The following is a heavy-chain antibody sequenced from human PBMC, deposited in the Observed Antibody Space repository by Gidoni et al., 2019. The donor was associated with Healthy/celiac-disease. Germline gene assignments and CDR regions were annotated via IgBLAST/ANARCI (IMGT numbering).Heavy chain of an antibody. J-gene: IGHJ4*02. CDR1: GYPFTSSG. Sequence: QVQLVQSGAEVNKPGASAQVSCKASGYPFTSSGISWVRQAPGQGLAWMGWISAYNGNTNYAQKLQGRVTMTTDTSTSTAYMELRSLRSDDTAVYYCARVEAVAGTLGYWGQGTLVTVSS. CDR3: ARVEAVAGTLGY. CDR2: ISAYNGNT. D-gene: IGHD6-19*01. V-gene: IGHV1-18*04.